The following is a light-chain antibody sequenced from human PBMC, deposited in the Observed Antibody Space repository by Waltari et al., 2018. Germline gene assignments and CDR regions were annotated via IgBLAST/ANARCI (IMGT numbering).Light chain of an antibody. V-gene: IGKV1-39*01. J-gene: IGKJ5*01. Sequence: DIQMTQPPSSLSASIGDRVTITCRTSRSINSFLNWYQQKPGKAPKLLIYAASNLQTDVPSRFSGSGSGTEYTLTISSLQPEDFATYYCQQSYGTPPNGFGQGTRLDI. CDR2: AAS. CDR3: QQSYGTPPNG. CDR1: RSINSF.